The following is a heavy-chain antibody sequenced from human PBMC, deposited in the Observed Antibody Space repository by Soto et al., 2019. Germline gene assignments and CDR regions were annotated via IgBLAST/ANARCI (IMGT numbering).Heavy chain of an antibody. CDR1: GYHFTSYG. V-gene: IGHV1-18*04. Sequence: GASVKVSCKASGYHFTSYGISWVRPAPGQGLEWMGWISAYNGNTNYAQKLQGRITMTTDTSTSTAHMELRSLRSDDTAVYYCARGGSSRWWDPGYYYYGMDVWGQGTTVTVSS. CDR3: ARGGSSRWWDPGYYYYGMDV. CDR2: ISAYNGNT. D-gene: IGHD6-13*01. J-gene: IGHJ6*02.